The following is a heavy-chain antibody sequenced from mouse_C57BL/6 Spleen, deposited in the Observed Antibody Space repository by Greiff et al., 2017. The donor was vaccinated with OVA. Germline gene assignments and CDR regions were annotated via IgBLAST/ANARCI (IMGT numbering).Heavy chain of an antibody. Sequence: QVQLQQPGTELVKPGASVKLSCKASGYTFTSYWMHWVKQRPGQGLEWIGNINPSNGGTNYNEKFKSKSTLTVDKSSSTAYMQLSSLTSEDSAVYYCARGDGYYRAMDYWGQGTSVTVSS. CDR2: INPSNGGT. D-gene: IGHD2-3*01. CDR1: GYTFTSYW. CDR3: ARGDGYYRAMDY. V-gene: IGHV1-53*01. J-gene: IGHJ4*01.